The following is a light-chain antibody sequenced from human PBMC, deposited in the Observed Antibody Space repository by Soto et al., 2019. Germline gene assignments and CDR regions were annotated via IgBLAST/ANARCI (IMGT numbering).Light chain of an antibody. CDR3: QKYNRAPHT. CDR1: QDISNY. J-gene: IGKJ3*01. CDR2: GAS. V-gene: IGKV1-27*01. Sequence: DIQMTQSPSSLSVSVGDRITITCRASQDISNYLAWFQQKPGKVPELLIFGASTLQAGVSSRFSGGGSGTDFTLTIRSLQHEDFAPYCGQKYNRAPHTFGPGTKVDL.